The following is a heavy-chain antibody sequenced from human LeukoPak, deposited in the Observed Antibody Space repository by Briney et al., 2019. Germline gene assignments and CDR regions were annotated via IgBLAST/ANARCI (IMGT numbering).Heavy chain of an antibody. CDR1: GFTFNYYA. D-gene: IGHD5-18*01. CDR3: ARHDSFIPY. CDR2: ISDNEGTT. J-gene: IGHJ4*02. Sequence: GGSLRLSCAASGFTFNYYAMSWVRQALGEGLEWVSGISDNEGTTYYTDSVKGRFTISRDNTKNTVYLQMNNLRADDTAVYFCARHDSFIPYWGQGTLVTVSS. V-gene: IGHV3-23*01.